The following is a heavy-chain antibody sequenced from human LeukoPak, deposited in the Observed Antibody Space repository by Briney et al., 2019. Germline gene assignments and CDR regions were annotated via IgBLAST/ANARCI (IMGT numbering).Heavy chain of an antibody. V-gene: IGHV4-59*01. D-gene: IGHD4-17*01. CDR2: TYYSGST. J-gene: IGHJ4*02. Sequence: SETLSLTCTVSGGSISSYYWSWIRQPPGKGLEWIGYTYYSGSTNYNPSLKSRVTISVDTSKNQFSLKLSSVTAADTAVYYCAREGWYGDYIIDYWGQGTLVTVSS. CDR3: AREGWYGDYIIDY. CDR1: GGSISSYY.